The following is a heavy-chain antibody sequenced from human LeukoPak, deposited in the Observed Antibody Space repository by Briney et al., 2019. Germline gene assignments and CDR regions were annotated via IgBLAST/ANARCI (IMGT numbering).Heavy chain of an antibody. V-gene: IGHV3-7*01. Sequence: GGSLRLSCTASGFIYSNYWMSWVRQAPEKGLEWVANIKQDGSEKYYVDSLKGRFTISRDNANNSLSLQMNSLRAEDTSVYYCARIYRSTSGYCFDHWGQGTLVTVSS. CDR1: GFIYSNYW. J-gene: IGHJ4*02. D-gene: IGHD6-6*01. CDR3: ARIYRSTSGYCFDH. CDR2: IKQDGSEK.